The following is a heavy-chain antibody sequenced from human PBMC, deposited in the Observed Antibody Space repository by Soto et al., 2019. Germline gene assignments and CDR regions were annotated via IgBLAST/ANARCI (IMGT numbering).Heavy chain of an antibody. D-gene: IGHD6-13*01. CDR3: ARDRRVAGSSWEGEFAP. V-gene: IGHV3-48*02. CDR2: ISSSSSTI. Sequence: EVQLVESGGGLVQPGGSLRLSCAASGFTFSSYSMNWVRQSPGKGLEWISYISSSSSTIYYADSVKGPFTISRDNATNSLYLQMNSLRDEDTAVYYCARDRRVAGSSWEGEFAPWGQGTLVTVSS. CDR1: GFTFSSYS. J-gene: IGHJ5*02.